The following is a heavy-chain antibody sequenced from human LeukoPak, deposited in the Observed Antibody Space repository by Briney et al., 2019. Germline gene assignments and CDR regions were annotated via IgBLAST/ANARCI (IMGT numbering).Heavy chain of an antibody. CDR2: IDHTETT. V-gene: IGHV4-59*01. J-gene: IGHJ6*03. CDR3: ARGRVSSSTWHSTYYYYFYMDV. Sequence: PSETLSLTCSISDDSITIYYWSWLRQPPGKGLEWMGYIDHTETTNYNPSRNSRVTISRDTSKNHFSLQLSSVTAADTAVYFCARGRVSSSTWHSTYYYYFYMDVWGKGTTVTVSS. CDR1: DDSITIYY. D-gene: IGHD4-11*01.